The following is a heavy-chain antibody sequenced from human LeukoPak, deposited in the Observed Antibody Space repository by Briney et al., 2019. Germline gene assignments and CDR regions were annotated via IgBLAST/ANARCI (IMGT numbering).Heavy chain of an antibody. Sequence: ASVKVSCKASGYTFTSYDINWVRQATGQGLEWMGWMNPNSGNTGYAQKFQGRVTMTRITSISTAYMELSSLRSEDTAVYYCARSITMVRGVVFDPGGQGTLVTVSS. CDR2: MNPNSGNT. D-gene: IGHD3-10*01. J-gene: IGHJ5*02. V-gene: IGHV1-8*01. CDR3: ARSITMVRGVVFDP. CDR1: GYTFTSYD.